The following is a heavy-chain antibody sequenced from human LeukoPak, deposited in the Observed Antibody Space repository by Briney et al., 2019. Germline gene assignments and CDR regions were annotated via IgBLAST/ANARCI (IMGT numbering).Heavy chain of an antibody. CDR1: GYTFTGYY. CDR3: ARDTAPLLLGY. D-gene: IGHD2-15*01. CDR2: INPNSGGT. Sequence: GASVKVSCKASGYTFTGYYMHWVRQAPGQGLEWMGWINPNSGGTNYARKFQGRVTMTRDTSISTAYMELSRLRSDDTAVYYCARDTAPLLLGYWGQGTLVTVSS. J-gene: IGHJ4*02. V-gene: IGHV1-2*02.